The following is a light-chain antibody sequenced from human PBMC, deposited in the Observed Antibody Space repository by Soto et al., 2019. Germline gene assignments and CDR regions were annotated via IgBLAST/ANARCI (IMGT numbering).Light chain of an antibody. Sequence: EIMLTQSPGTLSLSPGERATLSCRASQSVSSSYLAWYQLKPGQAPRLLIYGASSRATGIPDRFSGSGSGTDFTLTISRLEPEDFAVYYCQQYGGSPLYTFGQGTKLEIK. CDR3: QQYGGSPLYT. CDR2: GAS. CDR1: QSVSSSY. J-gene: IGKJ2*01. V-gene: IGKV3-20*01.